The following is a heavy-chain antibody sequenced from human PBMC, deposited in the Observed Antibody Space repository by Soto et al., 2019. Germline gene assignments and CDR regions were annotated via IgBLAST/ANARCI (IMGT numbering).Heavy chain of an antibody. D-gene: IGHD6-13*01. CDR1: GFTFSSYG. J-gene: IGHJ5*02. Sequence: QVQLVESGGGVVQPGRSLRLSCAASGFTFSSYGMLWVRQAPGKGLEWVAVIWYDGSNKYYADSVKGRFTISRDNSKNTLYLQMNSLRAEDTAVYYCARADGSSWYGGLDPWGQGTLVTVSS. CDR3: ARADGSSWYGGLDP. V-gene: IGHV3-33*01. CDR2: IWYDGSNK.